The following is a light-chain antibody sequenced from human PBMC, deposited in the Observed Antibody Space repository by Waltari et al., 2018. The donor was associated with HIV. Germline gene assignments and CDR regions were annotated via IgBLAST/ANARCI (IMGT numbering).Light chain of an antibody. CDR2: AAS. CDR1: QGIGHS. J-gene: IGKJ1*01. CDR3: QKDNSAPRT. Sequence: DVQMTQSPSSLSASVGDRVSIPCRASQGIGHSLAWYQQKPGKVPNLLIYAASTLQSGVPARFSGSGSGTHFTLTISSLQPEEIATYYCQKDNSAPRTFGQGTKVEIK. V-gene: IGKV1-27*01.